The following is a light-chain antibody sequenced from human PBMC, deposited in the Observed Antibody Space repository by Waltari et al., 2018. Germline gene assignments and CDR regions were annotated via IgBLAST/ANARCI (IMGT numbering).Light chain of an antibody. CDR1: QSVASN. CDR2: GAS. CDR3: QQYNDWPRT. V-gene: IGKV3-15*01. Sequence: EIVMTQSPATLSVSPGDRATLSCRASQSVASNLAWYQQKPGQAPRLLIYGASNGATGIPARFSGSGSGTDFTLTISSLQSEDFAVYYCQQYNDWPRTFGQGTKVEIK. J-gene: IGKJ1*01.